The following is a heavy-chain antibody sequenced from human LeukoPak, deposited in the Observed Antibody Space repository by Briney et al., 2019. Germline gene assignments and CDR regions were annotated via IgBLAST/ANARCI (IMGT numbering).Heavy chain of an antibody. D-gene: IGHD2-15*01. CDR2: IYYTGST. Sequence: SETLSLTCTVSGASISSSSYYWGWIRQPPGKGLEWIGSIYYTGSTYCNPSFKSRITISVDTSKNQFSLKLSSVTAADTAVYYCARSVEGYCRGGSCYSYSYYMDVWGKGTTVTVSS. CDR1: GASISSSSYY. V-gene: IGHV4-39*07. CDR3: ARSVEGYCRGGSCYSYSYYMDV. J-gene: IGHJ6*03.